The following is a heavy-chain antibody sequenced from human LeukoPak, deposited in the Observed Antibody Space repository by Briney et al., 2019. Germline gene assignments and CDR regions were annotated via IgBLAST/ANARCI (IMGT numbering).Heavy chain of an antibody. CDR2: INAGNGHT. CDR1: GYTFSNYA. CDR3: AREYCSGGSCLNWFDP. D-gene: IGHD2-15*01. J-gene: IGHJ5*02. V-gene: IGHV1-3*01. Sequence: GASVKVSCKASGYTFSNYAIHWVRQAPGQRFEWMGWINAGNGHTKYSQNFQGRVTITRDTSASTAYMELSSLRSEDTAVYYCAREYCSGGSCLNWFDPWGQGTLVTVSS.